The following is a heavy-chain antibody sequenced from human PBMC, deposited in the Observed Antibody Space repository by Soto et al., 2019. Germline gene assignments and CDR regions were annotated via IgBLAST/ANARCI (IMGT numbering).Heavy chain of an antibody. CDR3: ARGGRGSSTRIDF. J-gene: IGHJ4*02. CDR2: IYYSGST. Sequence: SETLSLTCAVSGDSVSSAGYSWTWIRQPPGRGLEWIGYIYYSGSTSYNPSLKSRVTISLDRSKNQFSLSLASVTAADTAVYYCARGGRGSSTRIDFWGQGTLVTVSS. CDR1: GDSVSSAGYS. V-gene: IGHV4-30-2*01. D-gene: IGHD6-6*01.